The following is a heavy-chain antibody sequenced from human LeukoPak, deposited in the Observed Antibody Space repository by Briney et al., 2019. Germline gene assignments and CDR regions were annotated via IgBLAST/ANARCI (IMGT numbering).Heavy chain of an antibody. CDR2: ISAYNGNT. D-gene: IGHD1-7*01. CDR1: GYTFTSYG. J-gene: IGHJ5*02. V-gene: IGHV1-18*01. Sequence: ASVKVSCKASGYTFTSYGISWVRQAPGRGLEWMGWISAYNGNTNYAQKLQGRVTTTTDTSTSTAYMELRSLRSDDTAVYYCARDFHVLELYLNWFDPWGQGTLVTVSS. CDR3: ARDFHVLELYLNWFDP.